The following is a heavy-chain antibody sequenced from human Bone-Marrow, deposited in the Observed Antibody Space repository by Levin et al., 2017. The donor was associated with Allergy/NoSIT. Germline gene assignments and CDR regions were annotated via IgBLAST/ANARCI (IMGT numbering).Heavy chain of an antibody. D-gene: IGHD3-9*01. Sequence: ASVKVSCKASGYTFTGYYMHWVRQAPGQGLEWMGRINPNSGGTNYAQKFQGRVTMTRDTSISTAYMELSRLRSDDTAVYYCAKTYYDILTGYYNFDYWGQGTLVTVSS. CDR3: AKTYYDILTGYYNFDY. J-gene: IGHJ4*02. CDR2: INPNSGGT. V-gene: IGHV1-2*06. CDR1: GYTFTGYY.